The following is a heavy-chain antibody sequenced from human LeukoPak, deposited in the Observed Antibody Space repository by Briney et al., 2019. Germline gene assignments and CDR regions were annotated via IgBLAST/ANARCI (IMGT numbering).Heavy chain of an antibody. D-gene: IGHD2-15*01. CDR3: ARGSYCSGGSCYANWFDP. CDR2: MNPNSGNT. J-gene: IGHJ5*02. Sequence: APVKVSCKASGYTFTNFDINSVRHATGQGLEWMGRMNPNSGNTGYAQKFQGRVTMTRNTSISTAYMELSSLRSEDTAVYYCARGSYCSGGSCYANWFDPWGQGTLVTVSS. V-gene: IGHV1-8*01. CDR1: GYTFTNFD.